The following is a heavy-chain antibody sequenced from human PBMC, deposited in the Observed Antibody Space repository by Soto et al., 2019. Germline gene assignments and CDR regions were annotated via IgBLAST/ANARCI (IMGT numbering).Heavy chain of an antibody. CDR1: GFTFSNYG. Sequence: PLRLSCAASGFTFSNYGMHWVRQAPGKGLEWVAVISDDGVSKYYADSVQGRFTISRDNSESAVFLQMNSLRPDDTALYFCARAYYFGSGTSYTLYYWGQGTQVTVSS. CDR2: ISDDGVSK. CDR3: ARAYYFGSGTSYTLYY. D-gene: IGHD3-10*01. J-gene: IGHJ4*02. V-gene: IGHV3-30*03.